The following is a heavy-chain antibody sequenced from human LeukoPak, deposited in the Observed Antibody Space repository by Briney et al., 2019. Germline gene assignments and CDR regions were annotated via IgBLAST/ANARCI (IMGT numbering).Heavy chain of an antibody. V-gene: IGHV4-34*01. Sequence: SETLSLTCAVYGGSFSGYYWSWIRQPPGKGLEWIGEINHSGSTNYNPSLKSRVTISVDTSKNQFPLKLSSVTAADTAVYYCARHPVLLWFGAWNWFDPWGQGTLVTVSS. CDR2: INHSGST. CDR1: GGSFSGYY. J-gene: IGHJ5*02. D-gene: IGHD3-10*01. CDR3: ARHPVLLWFGAWNWFDP.